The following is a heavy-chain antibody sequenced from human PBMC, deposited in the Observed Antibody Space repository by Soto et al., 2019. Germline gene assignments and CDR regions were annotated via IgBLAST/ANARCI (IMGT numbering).Heavy chain of an antibody. CDR3: ARGWGYDSNDYYYAY. Sequence: QVQLVQSGAEVRKPGSSVKVSCKASGGTFSRHAISWVRQAPGQGLEWMGGIIPIFGTANHAQKFQGRVTIIADESTSTVYMEWSSLRSEDTAMYYCARGWGYDSNDYYYAYGGQGTLVSSPQ. CDR2: IIPIFGTA. D-gene: IGHD3-22*01. J-gene: IGHJ4*02. CDR1: GGTFSRHA. V-gene: IGHV1-69*01.